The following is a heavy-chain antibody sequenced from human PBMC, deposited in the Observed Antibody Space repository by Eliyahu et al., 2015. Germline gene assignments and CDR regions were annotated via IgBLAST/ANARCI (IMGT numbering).Heavy chain of an antibody. CDR2: ISGSGGST. Sequence: EVQLLESGGGLVQPGGXLRLSCAAXGFTFSXYAMXXVRQAXGKGLEWVSAISGSGGSTYYADSVKGRFTISRDNSKNTLYLQMNSLRAEDTAVYYCAKDLRLRFLEWSKRTTNSDYWGQGTLVTVSS. J-gene: IGHJ4*02. CDR1: GFTFSXYA. D-gene: IGHD3-3*01. V-gene: IGHV3-23*01. CDR3: AKDLRLRFLEWSKRTTNSDY.